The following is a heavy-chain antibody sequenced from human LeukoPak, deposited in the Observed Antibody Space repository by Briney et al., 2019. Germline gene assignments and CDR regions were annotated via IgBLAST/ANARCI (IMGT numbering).Heavy chain of an antibody. CDR1: GGSIASYY. CDR2: VFNSGGS. D-gene: IGHD5-18*01. CDR3: VRTLGGYTYGPFDY. J-gene: IGHJ4*02. V-gene: IGHV4-59*01. Sequence: SETLSLTCTVSGGSIASYYWSWIRQPPGKGLEWIGYVFNSGGSNYNPSLQSRVTMSVDTSKNQFSLKLSSVTAADTAVYYCVRTLGGYTYGPFDYWGQGTLVTVSS.